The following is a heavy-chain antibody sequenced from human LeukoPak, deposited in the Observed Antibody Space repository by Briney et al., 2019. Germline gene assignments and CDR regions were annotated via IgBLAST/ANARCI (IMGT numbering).Heavy chain of an antibody. CDR1: GFTFSSYA. D-gene: IGHD3-22*01. V-gene: IGHV3-23*01. Sequence: GGSLRLSCAASGFTFSSYAMSWVRQAPGKGLEWVSAISGSGGSTYYADSVKGRFTISRDNSKNTLYLQMNSLRAEDTAVYYCAKDDYYDSSGYYGDYWGQGTLVTVSS. CDR3: AKDDYYDSSGYYGDY. J-gene: IGHJ4*02. CDR2: ISGSGGST.